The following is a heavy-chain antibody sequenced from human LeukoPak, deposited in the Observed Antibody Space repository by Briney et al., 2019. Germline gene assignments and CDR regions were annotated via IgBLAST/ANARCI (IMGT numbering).Heavy chain of an antibody. J-gene: IGHJ4*02. CDR1: GITFSSYA. CDR3: TIRWGQWLVGDY. V-gene: IGHV3-23*01. Sequence: PGGSLRLSCAASGITFSSYAMSWVRQAPGKGLEWVSDISGSGGDTYCADSVKGRFTISRDNSKNTLYLQMNSLRAEDTYVYYCTIRWGQWLVGDYWGQGTLVTVSS. CDR2: ISGSGGDT. D-gene: IGHD6-19*01.